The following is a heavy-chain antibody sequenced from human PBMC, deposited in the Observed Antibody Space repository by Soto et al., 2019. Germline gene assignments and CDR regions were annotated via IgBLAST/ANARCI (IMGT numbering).Heavy chain of an antibody. Sequence: EVQLLASGGGLVQPGGSLRLSCAASGFTCYSYAMDWVRQAPGKGLEWVSSISARSDNTYYADSVKGRFTISRDHSKSTLYLQVNSLRAEDTAIYYCAKRGDSYYYGMNVWGQGTTVTVSS. CDR1: GFTCYSYA. CDR2: ISARSDNT. D-gene: IGHD3-16*01. V-gene: IGHV3-23*01. J-gene: IGHJ6*02. CDR3: AKRGDSYYYGMNV.